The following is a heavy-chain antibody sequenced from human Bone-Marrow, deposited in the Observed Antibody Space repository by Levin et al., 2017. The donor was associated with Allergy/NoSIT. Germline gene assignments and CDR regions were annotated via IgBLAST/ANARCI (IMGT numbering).Heavy chain of an antibody. D-gene: IGHD1-1*01. CDR3: GKDPQIWNDYVEY. V-gene: IGHV3-30*18. J-gene: IGHJ4*02. CDR2: IAHDGSQK. Sequence: PGGSLRLSCSASGFPFRSHGIHWVRQAPGKGLEWVAVIAHDGSQKYYADSVKGRFTLSRDNSRNTVYLQMNSLRAEDTAVYYCGKDPQIWNDYVEYWGQGTLVTVSS. CDR1: GFPFRSHG.